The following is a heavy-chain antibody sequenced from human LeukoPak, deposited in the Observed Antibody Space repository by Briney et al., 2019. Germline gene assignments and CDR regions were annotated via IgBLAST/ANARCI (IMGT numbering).Heavy chain of an antibody. CDR1: GGSISSSSYY. D-gene: IGHD3-22*01. CDR2: IYYSGST. Sequence: SETLSLTCTVSGGSISSSSYYWGWIRQPPGKGLEWIGSIYYSGSTCYNPSLKSRVTISVDTSKNQFSLKLSSVTAADTAVYYCARQTFITGIDYWGQGTLVTVSS. J-gene: IGHJ4*02. V-gene: IGHV4-39*01. CDR3: ARQTFITGIDY.